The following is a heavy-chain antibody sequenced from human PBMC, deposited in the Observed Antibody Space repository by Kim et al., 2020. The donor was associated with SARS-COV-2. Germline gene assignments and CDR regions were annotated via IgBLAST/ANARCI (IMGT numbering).Heavy chain of an antibody. J-gene: IGHJ4*02. V-gene: IGHV5-51*01. Sequence: GESLKISCKGSGYSFTSYWIGWVRQMPGKGLEWMGIIYPGDSDTRYSPSFQGQVTISADKSISTAYLQWSSLKASDTAMYYCARSPLHRIAVAGLFDYWGQGTLVTVSS. CDR1: GYSFTSYW. D-gene: IGHD6-19*01. CDR2: IYPGDSDT. CDR3: ARSPLHRIAVAGLFDY.